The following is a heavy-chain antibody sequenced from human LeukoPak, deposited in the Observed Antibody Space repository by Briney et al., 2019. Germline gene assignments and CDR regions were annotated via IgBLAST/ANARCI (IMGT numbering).Heavy chain of an antibody. CDR3: ARETYYYDSSGYYYLDY. D-gene: IGHD3-22*01. J-gene: IGHJ4*02. CDR1: GFTFSSYE. CDR2: ISSSGSTI. V-gene: IGHV3-48*03. Sequence: PGGSLRLSCAASGFTFSSYEMNWVRQAPGKGLEWVSYISSSGSTIYYADSVKGRFTISRDNAKNSLYLQMNSLRAEDTAVYYCARETYYYDSSGYYYLDYWGQGTLVTVSS.